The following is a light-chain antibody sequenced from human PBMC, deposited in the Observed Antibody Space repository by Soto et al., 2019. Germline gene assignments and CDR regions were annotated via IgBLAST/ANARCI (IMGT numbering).Light chain of an antibody. CDR2: KAS. CDR3: QQYSSYRT. Sequence: DIQMTQSPSTLSASVGDRVTITCRASQRISSWLAWYQQKPGKAPKLLIYKASSLESGVPSRFSGSGSGTEFTLTISSLQPDDFATYYCQQYSSYRTFGQGTKVEIK. CDR1: QRISSW. J-gene: IGKJ1*01. V-gene: IGKV1-5*03.